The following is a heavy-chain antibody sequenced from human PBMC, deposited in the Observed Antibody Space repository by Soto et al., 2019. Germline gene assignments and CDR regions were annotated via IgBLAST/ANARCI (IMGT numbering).Heavy chain of an antibody. J-gene: IGHJ3*02. V-gene: IGHV4-39*01. CDR2: IYYSGST. Sequence: SETLALTCTVSGGSIGSSSYYWGWIRQPPGKGLEWIGNIYYSGSTYYNPSLKSRVTISVDTSKNQFSLKLSSVTAADTAVYYCARHVNPWAQGAFDIWGQGTMVTVSS. CDR3: ARHVNPWAQGAFDI. D-gene: IGHD7-27*01. CDR1: GGSIGSSSYY.